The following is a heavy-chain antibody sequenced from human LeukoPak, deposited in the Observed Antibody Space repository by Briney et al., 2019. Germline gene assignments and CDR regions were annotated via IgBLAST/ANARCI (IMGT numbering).Heavy chain of an antibody. CDR2: LYYSGST. CDR3: ARLSLLIYAFDI. J-gene: IGHJ3*02. V-gene: IGHV4-59*08. Sequence: SETLSLTCTVSGDSISSYYWSWLRQPPGKGLEWIGYLYYSGSTNYNPSLKSRVTISVDTSKNQFSLELSSVTAADTAVYYCARLSLLIYAFDIWGQGTMVTVSA. CDR1: GDSISSYY.